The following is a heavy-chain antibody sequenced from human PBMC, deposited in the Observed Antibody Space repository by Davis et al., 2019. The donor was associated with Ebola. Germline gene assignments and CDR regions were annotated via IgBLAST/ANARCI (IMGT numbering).Heavy chain of an antibody. CDR2: IYPGDSDT. CDR1: GYTFPSQW. Sequence: PGGSLRLSCQGSGYTFPSQWIGWVRQLPGRGLEWTGIIYPGDSDTGYSPSFQGQVTIAADKSINTAYLQWSSLKASDSAMYYCARQLTNLRLDPWGQGTLVTVSS. D-gene: IGHD2-8*01. J-gene: IGHJ5*02. CDR3: ARQLTNLRLDP. V-gene: IGHV5-51*01.